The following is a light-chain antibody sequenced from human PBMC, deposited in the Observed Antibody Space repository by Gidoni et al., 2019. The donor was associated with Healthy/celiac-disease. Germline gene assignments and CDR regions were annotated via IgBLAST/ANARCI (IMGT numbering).Light chain of an antibody. CDR3: QSYDSSLRAQV. J-gene: IGLJ3*02. Sequence: QSVLTQPTSVSGAPGQRVTISGTGSSSNIGAGYAVHWYQQLPGTAPKLLIYGNSNRPSGVPDRFSGSKSGTSASLAITGLQAEDEADYYCQSYDSSLRAQVFGGGTKLTVL. CDR1: SSNIGAGYA. V-gene: IGLV1-40*01. CDR2: GNS.